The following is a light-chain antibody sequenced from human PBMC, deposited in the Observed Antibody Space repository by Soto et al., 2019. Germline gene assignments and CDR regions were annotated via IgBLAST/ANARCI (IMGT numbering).Light chain of an antibody. CDR2: GAS. CDR1: QSLRSS. V-gene: IGKV3-15*01. J-gene: IGKJ1*01. CDR3: QQYNIWPQK. Sequence: EIVLTQSPSTLAVSPGERATLSFMASQSLRSSLAWYQQKPGQAPRLLIYGASTRATGIPARFSGSGSGTEFTLTISSLQSEDFAVYFCQQYNIWPQKFGQGTKVDIK.